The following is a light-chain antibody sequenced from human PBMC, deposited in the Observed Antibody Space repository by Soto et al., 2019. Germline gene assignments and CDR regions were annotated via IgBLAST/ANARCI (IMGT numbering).Light chain of an antibody. CDR2: KAS. Sequence: DIQLTQSPSFLSASVGYRFTITCRASESISIWLAWYQQKPGKAPNXLINKASSLQSEVPSRFSGSGSGTEFTLTITSLQPDDFGVYYCQQYKSSSTFGQGTKVDIK. V-gene: IGKV1-5*03. CDR3: QQYKSSST. CDR1: ESISIW. J-gene: IGKJ1*01.